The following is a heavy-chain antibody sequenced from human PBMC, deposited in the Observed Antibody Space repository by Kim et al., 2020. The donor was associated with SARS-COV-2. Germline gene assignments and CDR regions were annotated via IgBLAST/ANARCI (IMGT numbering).Heavy chain of an antibody. V-gene: IGHV3-48*03. CDR3: AGTITMVRGVGFDAFDI. J-gene: IGHJ3*02. CDR2: ISSSGSTI. D-gene: IGHD3-10*01. Sequence: GGSLRLFCAASGFTFSSYEMNWVRQAPGKGLEWVSYISSSGSTIYYADSVKGRFTISRDNAKNSLYLQMNSLRAEDTAVYYCAGTITMVRGVGFDAFDIWGQGTMVTVSS. CDR1: GFTFSSYE.